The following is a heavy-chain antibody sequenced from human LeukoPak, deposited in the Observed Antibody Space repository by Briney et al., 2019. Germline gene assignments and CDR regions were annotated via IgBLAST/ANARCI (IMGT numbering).Heavy chain of an antibody. Sequence: GGSLRLSCAASGFTFSSYAMSWVRQAPGKGLEWVSAISGSGGSTYYADSVKGRFTISRDNSKNTLYLQMNSLRAEDTAVYYCAKDSWTQLRITPCHYFDYWGQGTLVTVSS. D-gene: IGHD5-18*01. J-gene: IGHJ4*02. CDR1: GFTFSSYA. CDR3: AKDSWTQLRITPCHYFDY. V-gene: IGHV3-23*01. CDR2: ISGSGGST.